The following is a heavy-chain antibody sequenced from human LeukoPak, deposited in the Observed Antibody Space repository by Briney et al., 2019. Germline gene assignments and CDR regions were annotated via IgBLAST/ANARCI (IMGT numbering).Heavy chain of an antibody. V-gene: IGHV3-23*01. CDR1: GFTFSGYA. J-gene: IGHJ4*02. Sequence: GGSLRLSCAASGFTFSGYAMSWVRQAPGKGLEWVSTISGSGVSTYYADSVKGRFTSSSDNSKNTLYLQMNNLRAEDTAVYYCAKESRYYYGSGSFSSQFDYWGQGNLVTVSS. CDR2: ISGSGVST. CDR3: AKESRYYYGSGSFSSQFDY. D-gene: IGHD3-10*01.